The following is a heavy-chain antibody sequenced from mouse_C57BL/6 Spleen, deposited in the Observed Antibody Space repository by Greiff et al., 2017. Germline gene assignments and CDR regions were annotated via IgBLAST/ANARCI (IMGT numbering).Heavy chain of an antibody. V-gene: IGHV1-63*01. Sequence: VQLQQSGAELVRPGTSVTMSCKASGYTFTNYWIGWAKQRPGHGLEWIGDIYPGGGYTNYNEKFKGKATLTADKSSSTAYMQFSSLTSEDSAIYYCARSFYYGNSYYFDYWGQGTTLTVSS. J-gene: IGHJ2*01. CDR1: GYTFTNYW. CDR2: IYPGGGYT. CDR3: ARSFYYGNSYYFDY. D-gene: IGHD2-1*01.